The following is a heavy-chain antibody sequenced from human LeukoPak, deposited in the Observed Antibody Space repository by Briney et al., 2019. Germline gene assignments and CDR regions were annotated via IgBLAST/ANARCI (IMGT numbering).Heavy chain of an antibody. CDR3: ARQSLAVAGTWDC. CDR1: GYTFTSYT. V-gene: IGHV1-46*01. J-gene: IGHJ4*02. D-gene: IGHD6-19*01. Sequence: ASVKVSCKASGYTFTSYTLHWVRQAPGQGFEWMAMINPSGGSTSYAQKFQGRVTMTRDMSTSTVYMELSSLRSEDTGVYYCARQSLAVAGTWDCWGQGTLVTVSS. CDR2: INPSGGST.